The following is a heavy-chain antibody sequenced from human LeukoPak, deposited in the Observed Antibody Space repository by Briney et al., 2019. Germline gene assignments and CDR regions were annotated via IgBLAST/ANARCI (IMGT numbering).Heavy chain of an antibody. J-gene: IGHJ6*03. V-gene: IGHV4-34*01. CDR1: GGSFSGYY. D-gene: IGHD6-13*01. Sequence: SETLSLTCAVYGGSFSGYYWSWIRQPPGKGLEWIGEINHSGSTNYNPSLKSRVTISVDTSKNQFSLKLSSVTAADTAVYYCARVGGGYSSSWYTSGYYYYYMDVWGKGTTVTVSS. CDR2: INHSGST. CDR3: ARVGGGYSSSWYTSGYYYYYMDV.